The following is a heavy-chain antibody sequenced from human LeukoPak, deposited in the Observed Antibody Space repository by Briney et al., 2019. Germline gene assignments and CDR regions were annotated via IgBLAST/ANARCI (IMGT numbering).Heavy chain of an antibody. D-gene: IGHD6-19*01. CDR3: ARTYSSGWYGEYYYYMDV. J-gene: IGHJ6*03. Sequence: SVTLSLTCTVSGGSISSYYWSWIRQPPGKGLEWIGYIYYSGSTNYNPSLKSRVTISVDTSKNQFSLKLSSVTAADTAVYYCARTYSSGWYGEYYYYMDVWGKGTAVTISS. V-gene: IGHV4-59*01. CDR1: GGSISSYY. CDR2: IYYSGST.